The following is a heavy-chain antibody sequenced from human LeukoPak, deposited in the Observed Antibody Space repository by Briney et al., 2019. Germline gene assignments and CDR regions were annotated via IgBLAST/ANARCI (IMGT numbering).Heavy chain of an antibody. V-gene: IGHV3-23*01. D-gene: IGHD3-3*01. CDR2: ISGSGGST. Sequence: GGSLRLSCAASGFTFSSYAMSWVRQAPGRGLEWVSAISGSGGSTYYADSVKGRFTISRDNSKNTLYLQMNSLRAEDTAVYYCAKAYDFRSAFDIWGQGTMVTVSS. CDR1: GFTFSSYA. J-gene: IGHJ3*02. CDR3: AKAYDFRSAFDI.